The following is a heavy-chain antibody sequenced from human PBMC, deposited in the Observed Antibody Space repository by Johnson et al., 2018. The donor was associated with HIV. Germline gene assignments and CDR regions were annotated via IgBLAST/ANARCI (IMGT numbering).Heavy chain of an antibody. D-gene: IGHD2-21*01. Sequence: VQLVESGGGLVQPGRSLRLSCAASGFTFDDYALHWVRQATGKRLEWVPGISRNSGRIGYADSVQGRFPISRDNAKNSLYLQMNSLRAEDTALYYCAKSRGILVIDDAFDIWGQGTMVTVSS. J-gene: IGHJ3*02. V-gene: IGHV3-9*01. CDR2: ISRNSGRI. CDR1: GFTFDDYA. CDR3: AKSRGILVIDDAFDI.